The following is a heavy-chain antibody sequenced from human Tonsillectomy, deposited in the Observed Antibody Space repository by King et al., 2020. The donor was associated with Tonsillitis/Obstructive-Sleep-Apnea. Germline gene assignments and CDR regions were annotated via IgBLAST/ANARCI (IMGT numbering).Heavy chain of an antibody. D-gene: IGHD3-3*01. CDR3: ARLERYYDFWSGPYYYYYMDV. Sequence: LPLQESGPGLVKPSETLSLTCTVSGGSISSSSYYWGWIRQPPGKGLEWIGSIYYSGSTYYNPSLKSRVTISVDTSKNQFSLKLSSVTAADTAVYYCARLERYYDFWSGPYYYYYMDVWGKGTTVTVSS. CDR2: IYYSGST. V-gene: IGHV4-39*01. CDR1: GGSISSSSYY. J-gene: IGHJ6*03.